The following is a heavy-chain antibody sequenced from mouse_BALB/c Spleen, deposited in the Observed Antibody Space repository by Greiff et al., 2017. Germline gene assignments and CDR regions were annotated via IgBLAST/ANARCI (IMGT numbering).Heavy chain of an antibody. J-gene: IGHJ4*01. CDR3: AITTVVATGAMDY. V-gene: IGHV3-6*02. Sequence: EVKLQESGPGLVKPSQSLSLTCSVTGYSITSGYYWNWIRQFPGNKLEWMGYISYDGSNNYNPSLKNRISITRDTSKNQFFLKLNSVTTEDTATYYCAITTVVATGAMDYWGQGTSVTVSS. CDR1: GYSITSGYY. D-gene: IGHD1-1*01. CDR2: ISYDGSN.